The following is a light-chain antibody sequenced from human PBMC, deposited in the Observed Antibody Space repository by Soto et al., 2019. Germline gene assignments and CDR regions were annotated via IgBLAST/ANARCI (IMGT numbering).Light chain of an antibody. CDR3: CSFPGGTTLYL. V-gene: IGLV2-23*01. CDR2: EAT. J-gene: IGLJ1*01. CDR1: STDVGCSNF. Sequence: QSVLTQPASVSGSPRQSITISCTGGSTDVGCSNFVSWYQQHPGKAPKLIIYEATRRPSGVSGRVSGSKSGNTASLTISGLQAEDEADYYCCSFPGGTTLYLFGTGTKLTVL.